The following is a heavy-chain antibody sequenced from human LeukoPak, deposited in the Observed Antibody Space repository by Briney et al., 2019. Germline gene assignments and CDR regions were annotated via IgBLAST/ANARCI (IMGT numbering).Heavy chain of an antibody. CDR1: GYSFTSYW. Sequence: GESLKISCKGSGYSFTSYWIGWVRQMPGKGLEWMGIIYPGDSDTRYSPSSQGQVTISADKSISTAYLQWSSLKASDTAMYYCARSTMMRIGYDFGHAFDIWGQGTMVTVSS. D-gene: IGHD5-12*01. CDR2: IYPGDSDT. J-gene: IGHJ3*02. V-gene: IGHV5-51*01. CDR3: ARSTMMRIGYDFGHAFDI.